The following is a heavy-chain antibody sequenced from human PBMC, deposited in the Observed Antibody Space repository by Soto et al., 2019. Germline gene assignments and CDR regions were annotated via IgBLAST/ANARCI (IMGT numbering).Heavy chain of an antibody. V-gene: IGHV1-69*13. J-gene: IGHJ6*02. Sequence: SVKVSCKASGCTFSSYAISWVRQAPGQGLEWMGGIIPIFGTANYAQKFQGRVTITADESTSTAYMELSSLRSEDTAVYYCARAHQYDFWSGYYKSYYYGMDVWGQGTTVTVSS. CDR1: GCTFSSYA. CDR2: IIPIFGTA. CDR3: ARAHQYDFWSGYYKSYYYGMDV. D-gene: IGHD3-3*01.